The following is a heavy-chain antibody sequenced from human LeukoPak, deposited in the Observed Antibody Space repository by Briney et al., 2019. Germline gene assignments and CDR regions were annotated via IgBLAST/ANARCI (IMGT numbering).Heavy chain of an antibody. CDR3: ARDEDLGIYES. CDR2: ISYDGSNY. CDR1: GFTFSSYA. V-gene: IGHV3-30*04. D-gene: IGHD3-16*01. Sequence: PGGSLRLSCAASGFTFSSYAMHWVRQAPGKGLEWVAVISYDGSNYYYADSVKGRFTISRDNSKNTLYLQMDSLRAEDTAVYYCARDEDLGIYESWGQGTLVTVSS. J-gene: IGHJ5*02.